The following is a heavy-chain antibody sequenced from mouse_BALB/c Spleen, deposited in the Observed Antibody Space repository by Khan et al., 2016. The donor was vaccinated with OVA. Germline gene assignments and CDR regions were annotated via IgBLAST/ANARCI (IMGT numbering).Heavy chain of an antibody. D-gene: IGHD2-1*01. Sequence: QVQLQQSGAEMAKPGASVKMSCKTSGYSFTSYWMHWVKQRPGQGLEWIGYINPSTGYTEYNQKFKDKATLTTDKSSNTAYMQLSSLTSEDSAVYYCARRGINGIFTYWSQGTLVTVSA. J-gene: IGHJ3*01. CDR3: ARRGINGIFTY. CDR2: INPSTGYT. V-gene: IGHV1-7*01. CDR1: GYSFTSYW.